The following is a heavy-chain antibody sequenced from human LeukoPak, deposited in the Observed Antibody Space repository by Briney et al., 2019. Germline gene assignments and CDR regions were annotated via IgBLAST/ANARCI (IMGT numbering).Heavy chain of an antibody. CDR3: AKGGSRGTYYFDY. V-gene: IGHV3-74*01. CDR1: GFTFSSYW. D-gene: IGHD6-19*01. CDR2: INPGGSSI. Sequence: GGSLRLSCAASGFTFSSYWMHWVRQVPGKGLVWVARINPGGSSITYADSVKGRFTISRDDSKNTVYLQMNSLRPEDTALYYCAKGGSRGTYYFDYWGQGTLVTVSS. J-gene: IGHJ4*02.